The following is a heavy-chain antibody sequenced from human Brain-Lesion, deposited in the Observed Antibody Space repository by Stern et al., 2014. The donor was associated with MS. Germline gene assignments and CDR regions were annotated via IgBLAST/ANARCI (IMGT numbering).Heavy chain of an antibody. J-gene: IGHJ4*02. CDR3: ARDITGRSAYFAY. Sequence: EVQLVESGGDLVQPGRSLRISCAAFGFTFDDYGMHWGRQAPGKGLEGVAGISWNSGTIGYADSVKGRFTTSRDNAYSSLYLQMNSLRPEDTALYYCARDITGRSAYFAYWGQGTLVTVSS. V-gene: IGHV3-9*01. CDR2: ISWNSGTI. CDR1: GFTFDDYG. D-gene: IGHD1-14*01.